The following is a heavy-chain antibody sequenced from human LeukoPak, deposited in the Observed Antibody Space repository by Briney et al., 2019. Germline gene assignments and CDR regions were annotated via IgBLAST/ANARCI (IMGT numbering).Heavy chain of an antibody. CDR1: GDSVSSNSAA. CDR2: TSYRSKWYR. CDR3: AREFTVVGGVVNAFDI. V-gene: IGHV6-1*01. J-gene: IGHJ3*02. Sequence: SQTLSLTCAISGDSVSSNSAAWNWIRQSPSRGLEWLGRTSYRSKWYRDYAVSVKSRITVNPDTSKNQFSLQLNSVTPEDTAVYYCAREFTVVGGVVNAFDIWGQGTMVTVSP. D-gene: IGHD3-10*01.